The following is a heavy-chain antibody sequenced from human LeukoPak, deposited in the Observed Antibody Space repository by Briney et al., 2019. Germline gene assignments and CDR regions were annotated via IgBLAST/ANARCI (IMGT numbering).Heavy chain of an antibody. D-gene: IGHD3-22*01. CDR3: ARAPFYYYYDSSGSGLFDP. J-gene: IGHJ5*02. Sequence: ASVKVSCKASGYTFTGYYMHWVRQAPGQGLEWMGWINPNSGSTNYAQKFQGRVTMTRDTSISTAYMELSRLRSDDTAVYYCARAPFYYYYDSSGSGLFDPWGQGTLVTVSS. CDR1: GYTFTGYY. CDR2: INPNSGST. V-gene: IGHV1-2*02.